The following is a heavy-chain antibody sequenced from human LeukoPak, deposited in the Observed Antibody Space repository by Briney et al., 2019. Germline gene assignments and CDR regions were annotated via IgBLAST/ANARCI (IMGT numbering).Heavy chain of an antibody. V-gene: IGHV4-59*08. Sequence: SETLSLTCTVSGFSISTYSWSWIRQPPGKGLEWIGYIYYSGSTNYNPSLKSRVTISVDTSKNQFSLKLSSVTAADTAVYYCARVSMVRGVKSTVDYWGQGTLVTVSS. D-gene: IGHD3-10*01. CDR2: IYYSGST. CDR1: GFSISTYS. J-gene: IGHJ4*02. CDR3: ARVSMVRGVKSTVDY.